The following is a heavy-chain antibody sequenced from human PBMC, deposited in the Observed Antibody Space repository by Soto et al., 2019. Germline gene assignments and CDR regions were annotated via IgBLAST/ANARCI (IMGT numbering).Heavy chain of an antibody. CDR2: SNAGNGNT. V-gene: IGHV1-3*02. D-gene: IGHD3-3*01. CDR1: GYTFTIDA. CDR3: ARRKDYTSTFGFDY. Sequence: AAVNVSCRASGYTFTIDAMHWVRQAPGQRLEWMGWSNAGNGNTKYSQEFQGQVTISADKSISTAYLQWSGLKASDSAVDYCARRKDYTSTFGFDYWGLGTLVTVSS. J-gene: IGHJ4*02.